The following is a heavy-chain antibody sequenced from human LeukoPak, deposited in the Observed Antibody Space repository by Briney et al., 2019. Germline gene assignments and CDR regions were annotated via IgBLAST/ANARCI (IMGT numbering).Heavy chain of an antibody. J-gene: IGHJ6*02. CDR1: GGSISSGGY. Sequence: SETLSLTCTVSGGSISSGGYWSWIRQHPGKGLEWIGYIYYSGSTYYNPSLKSRVTISVDTSKNQFSLKLSSVTAADTAVYYCARDLSEAKQLSRPYYYYGMDVWGQGTTVTVSS. V-gene: IGHV4-31*03. CDR3: ARDLSEAKQLSRPYYYYGMDV. D-gene: IGHD6-6*01. CDR2: IYYSGST.